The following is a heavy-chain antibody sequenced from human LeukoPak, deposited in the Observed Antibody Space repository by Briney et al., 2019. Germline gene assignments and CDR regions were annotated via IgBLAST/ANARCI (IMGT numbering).Heavy chain of an antibody. Sequence: PGGSLRLSCAASGFTFSRYEMNWVRQAPGKGLEWVSYISSSGSTIYCADSVKGRFTISRDNAKNSLYLQMNSLRAEDTAVYYCARDRSVDYVWGSYPLDYWGQGTLVTVSS. CDR1: GFTFSRYE. CDR3: ARDRSVDYVWGSYPLDY. D-gene: IGHD3-16*02. CDR2: ISSSGSTI. J-gene: IGHJ4*02. V-gene: IGHV3-48*03.